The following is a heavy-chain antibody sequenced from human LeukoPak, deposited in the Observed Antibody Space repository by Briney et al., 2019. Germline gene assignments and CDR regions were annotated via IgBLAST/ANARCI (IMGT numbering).Heavy chain of an antibody. Sequence: PGRSLRLSCAASGFTFSSYAMHWVRQAPGKGLEWVAVISYDGSNKYYADSVKGRFTISRDNSKNTLYLQMNSLRAEDTAVYYCASLSSGWYLGDYWGQGTLVTVSS. D-gene: IGHD6-19*01. CDR1: GFTFSSYA. CDR3: ASLSSGWYLGDY. J-gene: IGHJ4*02. V-gene: IGHV3-30*04. CDR2: ISYDGSNK.